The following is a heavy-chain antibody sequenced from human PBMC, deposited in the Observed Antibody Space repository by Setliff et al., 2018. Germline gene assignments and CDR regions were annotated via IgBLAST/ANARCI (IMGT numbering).Heavy chain of an antibody. J-gene: IGHJ5*02. CDR1: GGSFSGYY. CDR3: ARGYCSSPSCFFAGWFDP. CDR2: INHTGST. Sequence: PSETLSLTCAVYGGSFSGYYWSWIRQPPGKGLEWIGEINHTGSTNYSPSLKSRVTISVDTSKNQFSLKLNSVTAADTAVYYCARGYCSSPSCFFAGWFDPWGQGTLVTVSS. D-gene: IGHD2-2*01. V-gene: IGHV4-34*01.